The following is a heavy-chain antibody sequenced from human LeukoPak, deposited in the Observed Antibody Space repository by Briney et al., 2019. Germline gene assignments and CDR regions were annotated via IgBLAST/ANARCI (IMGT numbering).Heavy chain of an antibody. J-gene: IGHJ4*02. V-gene: IGHV2-70*11. D-gene: IGHD6-19*01. Sequence: SGPALVKPTQTLTLTCTFSGFSLSTSGMCVSWIRQPPGKALEWLARIDWDDDKYYSTSLKTRLTISKDTSKNQVVLTMTNMDPVDTATCYCARSSGLLGYFDYWGQGTLVTVSS. CDR3: ARSSGLLGYFDY. CDR2: IDWDDDK. CDR1: GFSLSTSGMC.